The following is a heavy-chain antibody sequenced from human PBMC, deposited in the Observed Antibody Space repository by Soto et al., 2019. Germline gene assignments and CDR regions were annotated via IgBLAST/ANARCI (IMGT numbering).Heavy chain of an antibody. J-gene: IGHJ3*02. D-gene: IGHD3-3*01. V-gene: IGHV3-30-3*01. CDR1: GFTFSSYA. CDR2: ISYDGSNK. Sequence: GGSLRLSCAASGFTFSSYAMHWVRQAPGKGLEWVAVISYDGSNKYYADSVKGRFTISRDNSKNTLYLQMNSLRAEDTAVYYCARSRNDFWSDHMGFDAFDIWGQGTMVTVSS. CDR3: ARSRNDFWSDHMGFDAFDI.